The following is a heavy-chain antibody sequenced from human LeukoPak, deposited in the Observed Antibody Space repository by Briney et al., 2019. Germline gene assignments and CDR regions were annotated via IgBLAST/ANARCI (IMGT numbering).Heavy chain of an antibody. CDR3: AKGSGSYYYYGMDV. V-gene: IGHV3-23*01. CDR2: SSSSGGST. CDR1: GFTFSSYA. D-gene: IGHD1-26*01. J-gene: IGHJ6*02. Sequence: GGSLRLSCAASGFTFSSYAMSWVRQAPGKGLEWVSASSSSGGSTFYADSVKGRFTISRDNSKNTLYLQMNSLRAEDTAVYYCAKGSGSYYYYGMDVWGQGTTVTVSS.